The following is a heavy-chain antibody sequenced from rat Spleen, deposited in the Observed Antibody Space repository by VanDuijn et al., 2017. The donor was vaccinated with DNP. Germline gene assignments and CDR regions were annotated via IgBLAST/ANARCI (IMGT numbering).Heavy chain of an antibody. J-gene: IGHJ4*01. CDR1: GFTFSNYD. Sequence: EVQLVESGGGLVQPGRSLKLSCEVSGFTFSNYDMAWVRQAPTKGLAWVALISPDGDRTYYRDSVKGRFTVSRNNAESTLHLQMDSLRSEDTATYYCTRPRGSYGGYRVDAWGQGISVSVSS. CDR2: ISPDGDRT. D-gene: IGHD1-11*01. V-gene: IGHV5-27*01. CDR3: TRPRGSYGGYRVDA.